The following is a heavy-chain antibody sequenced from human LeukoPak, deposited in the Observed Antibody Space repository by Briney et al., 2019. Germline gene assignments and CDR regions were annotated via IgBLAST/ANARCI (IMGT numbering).Heavy chain of an antibody. Sequence: GGSLRLSCAASGFTFSSYAVTWVRQAPGKGLEWVSAISGSGANTYFADSVKGRFTISRDNSKNTLYLQMSSLRAEDAAVYYCAKGPLIEVAGTTWDYWGQGSLVTVSS. V-gene: IGHV3-23*01. J-gene: IGHJ4*02. D-gene: IGHD6-19*01. CDR2: ISGSGANT. CDR3: AKGPLIEVAGTTWDY. CDR1: GFTFSSYA.